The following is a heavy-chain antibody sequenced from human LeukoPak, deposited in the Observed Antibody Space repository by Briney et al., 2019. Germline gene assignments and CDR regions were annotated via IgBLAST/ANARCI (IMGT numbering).Heavy chain of an antibody. CDR2: IIPIFGTA. Sequence: GSSVNVSCKASGGTFSSYAISWVRQDPGQGLEWMERIIPIFGTANYAQKFQGRVTITTDESTSTAYMELSSLRSEDTAVYYCARDPFPGQWLVLGYFDYWGQGTLVTVSS. V-gene: IGHV1-69*05. D-gene: IGHD6-19*01. CDR3: ARDPFPGQWLVLGYFDY. J-gene: IGHJ4*02. CDR1: GGTFSSYA.